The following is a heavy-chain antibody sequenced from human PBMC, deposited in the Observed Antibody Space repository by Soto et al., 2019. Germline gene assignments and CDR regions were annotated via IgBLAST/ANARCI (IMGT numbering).Heavy chain of an antibody. CDR2: SIPILGIA. D-gene: IGHD2-2*01. Sequence: GASVKVSCKASGGTFSSYTISWVRQAPGQGLEWIGRSIPILGIANYAQKFQGRVTITADKSTSTAYMELSSLRSEDTAVYYCARGAYCSSTSCYLRYYYYYMDVWGKGTTVTVSS. J-gene: IGHJ6*03. CDR1: GGTFSSYT. V-gene: IGHV1-69*02. CDR3: ARGAYCSSTSCYLRYYYYYMDV.